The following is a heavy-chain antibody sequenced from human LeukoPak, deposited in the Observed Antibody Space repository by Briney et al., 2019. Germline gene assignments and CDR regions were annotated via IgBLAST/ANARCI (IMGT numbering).Heavy chain of an antibody. CDR3: ARGRPTTTIFDY. CDR1: GFTVSSLF. J-gene: IGHJ4*02. Sequence: GGSLRLSCAASGFTVSSLFMSWVRQAPGKGLQFVSLITGGGGTQYADSVEGRFTISRDNSKNTLFLQMNSLRVEDTAVYYCARGRPTTTIFDYWGQGTLVTVSS. V-gene: IGHV3-53*01. CDR2: ITGGGGT. D-gene: IGHD5-24*01.